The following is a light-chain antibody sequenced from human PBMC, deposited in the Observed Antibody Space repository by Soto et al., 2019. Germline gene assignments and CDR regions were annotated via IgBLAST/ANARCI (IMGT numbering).Light chain of an antibody. J-gene: IGKJ1*01. CDR3: QQSYTTPRT. CDR2: AAS. CDR1: QSISSY. Sequence: DIQMTQSPSSLSASVGDRVTITCRASQSISSYLNWYQQKPGKAPKLLIYAASNLQSGVPSRFRGSGSETDFTLTITSLQPEDFATYYCQQSYTTPRTFGQGTKVDIK. V-gene: IGKV1-39*01.